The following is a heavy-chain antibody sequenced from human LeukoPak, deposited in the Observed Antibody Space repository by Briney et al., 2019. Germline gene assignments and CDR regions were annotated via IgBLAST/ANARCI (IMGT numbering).Heavy chain of an antibody. D-gene: IGHD3-10*01. Sequence: GGSLRLSCAASGFTFSIYNMNWVRQAPGKGLEWVSFISSSSTIYYADSVKGRFTISRDNAKNSLYLQMDSLRAEDTAVYYCARDGSYYGSGDDYWGQGTLVTVSS. CDR2: ISSSSTI. CDR1: GFTFSIYN. J-gene: IGHJ4*02. V-gene: IGHV3-48*01. CDR3: ARDGSYYGSGDDY.